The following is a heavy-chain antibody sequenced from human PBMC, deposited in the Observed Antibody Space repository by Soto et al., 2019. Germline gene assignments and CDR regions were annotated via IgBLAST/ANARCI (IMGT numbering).Heavy chain of an antibody. CDR3: AREMSFYSSGWYALDY. CDR2: TYYRSKWYN. D-gene: IGHD6-19*01. V-gene: IGHV6-1*01. CDR1: GDSVSSNSAA. J-gene: IGHJ4*02. Sequence: SQNLSLTCAISGDSVSSNSAAWNWIRQSPSRGLEWLGRTYYRSKWYNDYAVSVKSRITINPDTSKNQFSLQLNSVTPEDTAVYYCAREMSFYSSGWYALDYWGQGTLVTVSS.